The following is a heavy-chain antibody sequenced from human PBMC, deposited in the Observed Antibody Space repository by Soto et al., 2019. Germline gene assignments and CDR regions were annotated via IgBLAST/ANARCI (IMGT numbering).Heavy chain of an antibody. Sequence: AASVKVSCKASGYTFNFYGITWVRQARGQGLEWMGWISGFNGNTNYAADLQGRVTMTTDTSTSTAYMELRGLRSDDTAVYYCARIGVSSGHESPDFDSWGQGTLVTVSS. D-gene: IGHD3-16*01. CDR1: GYTFNFYG. CDR2: ISGFNGNT. CDR3: ARIGVSSGHESPDFDS. V-gene: IGHV1-18*01. J-gene: IGHJ4*02.